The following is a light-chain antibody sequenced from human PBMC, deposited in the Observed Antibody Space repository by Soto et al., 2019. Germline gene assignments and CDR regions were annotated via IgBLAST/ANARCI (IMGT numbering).Light chain of an antibody. CDR2: AAS. CDR3: HQYNSYPRT. Sequence: AIRMTQSPSSFSASTGDRVTITCRASQGISSYLAWYQQKPGKAPKLLIYAASTLQSGVPSRFSGSGSGTDFTLSISCLQSEDVATYYCHQYNSYPRTFGQGTKVEIK. J-gene: IGKJ1*01. V-gene: IGKV1-8*01. CDR1: QGISSY.